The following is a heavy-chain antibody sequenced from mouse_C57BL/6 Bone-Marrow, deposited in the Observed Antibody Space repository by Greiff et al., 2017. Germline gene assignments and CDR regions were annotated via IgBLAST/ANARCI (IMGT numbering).Heavy chain of an antibody. V-gene: IGHV1-26*01. CDR1: GYTFTDYY. J-gene: IGHJ2*01. D-gene: IGHD2-4*01. CDR2: INPNNGGT. CDR3: ARGGSYDYDEDY. Sequence: VQLLQSGPELVKPGASVKISCTASGYTFTDYYMNWVKQSHGKRLEWIGDINPNNGGTSYNQKFKGKDRLTVDKSYSTAYMELRSLTSEDSAVYYCARGGSYDYDEDYGGQGTTLTVSS.